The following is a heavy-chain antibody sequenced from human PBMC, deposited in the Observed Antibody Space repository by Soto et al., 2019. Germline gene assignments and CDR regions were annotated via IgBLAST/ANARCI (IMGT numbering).Heavy chain of an antibody. D-gene: IGHD6-13*01. CDR1: GFTFSSHA. CDR3: AKGILVKPPGTRAFDI. V-gene: IGHV3-23*01. Sequence: EVQLLESGGGLVQPGGSLRLSCAASGFTFSSHAMSWVRLAPGKRLEWVSTIGGTGGSTYYADSVKRRFTISRDNSINALYLQMNSLSAGDTAVYYCAKGILVKPPGTRAFDIWGQGTMVIVSS. CDR2: IGGTGGST. J-gene: IGHJ3*02.